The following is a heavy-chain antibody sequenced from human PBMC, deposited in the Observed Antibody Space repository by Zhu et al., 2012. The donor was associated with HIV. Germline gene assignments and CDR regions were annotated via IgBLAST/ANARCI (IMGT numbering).Heavy chain of an antibody. CDR2: IYHTGST. CDR3: ARHPMGYSSWFDP. Sequence: QVQLQESGPGLVKPSGTLSLNCAVSGGSISSSDWWSWVRQPPGKGLEWIGQIYHTGSTNYNPSLKSRVTISVDKSKNHLSLNLTSVTAADTAVYYCARHPMGYSSWFDPWGQGTLVAVSS. D-gene: IGHD6-13*01. V-gene: IGHV4-4*02. CDR1: GGSISSSDW. J-gene: IGHJ5*02.